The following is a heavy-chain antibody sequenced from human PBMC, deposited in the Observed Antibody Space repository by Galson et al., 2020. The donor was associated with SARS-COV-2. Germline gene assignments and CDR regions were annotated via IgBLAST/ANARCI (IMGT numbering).Heavy chain of an antibody. CDR3: ARGPITGQFSLDPFDY. D-gene: IGHD1-1*01. V-gene: IGHV3-74*01. Sequence: GGSLRLSCAASGFTFSSYWMHWVRQAPGKGLVWVSRINSDGSSTSYADSVKGRFTISRDNAKNTLYLQMNSLRAEDTAVYYCARGPITGQFSLDPFDYWGQGTLVTVSS. J-gene: IGHJ4*02. CDR2: INSDGSST. CDR1: GFTFSSYW.